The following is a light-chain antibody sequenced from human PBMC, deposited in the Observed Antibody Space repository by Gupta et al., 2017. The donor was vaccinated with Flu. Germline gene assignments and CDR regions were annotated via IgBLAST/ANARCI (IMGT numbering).Light chain of an antibody. CDR1: SSDIGPYNW. CDR3: SSYSSSRSLL. J-gene: IGLJ3*02. Sequence: QSALIQPASVSGSPGQSITISCIGPSSDIGPYNWVSCYQQYPGTAPTLLIREVNNQPSGISDRFSGSKSGNTASLTTSGLRAEDEDDYYCSSYSSSRSLLFGGGTKLTVL. V-gene: IGLV2-14*01. CDR2: EVN.